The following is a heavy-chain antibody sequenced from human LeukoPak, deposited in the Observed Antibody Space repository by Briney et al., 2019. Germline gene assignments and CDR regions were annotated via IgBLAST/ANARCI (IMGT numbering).Heavy chain of an antibody. Sequence: GGSLRLSCAASGFTFSSYSMNWVRQAPGKGLEWVSSISSSSNYIYYADSVKGRFTISRDNYKNSLSLQLNSLRAEDTAVYFCARELTVTGGMDVWGQGTTVTVSS. V-gene: IGHV3-21*01. CDR1: GFTFSSYS. CDR2: ISSSSNYI. J-gene: IGHJ6*02. CDR3: ARELTVTGGMDV. D-gene: IGHD4-17*01.